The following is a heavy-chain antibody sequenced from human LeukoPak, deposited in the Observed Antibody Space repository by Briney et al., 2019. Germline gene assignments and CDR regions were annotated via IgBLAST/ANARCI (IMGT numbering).Heavy chain of an antibody. CDR3: ARGFYWRPSTMVRGYYYYYGMDV. D-gene: IGHD3-10*01. CDR1: GGSFSGYY. CDR2: INHSGST. Sequence: SETLSLTCAVYGGSFSGYYWSWIRQPPGKGLEWIGEINHSGSTTYNPSLKSRVTISVDTSKNQFSLKLSSVTAADTAVYYCARGFYWRPSTMVRGYYYYYGMDVWGKGTTVSVSS. J-gene: IGHJ6*04. V-gene: IGHV4-34*01.